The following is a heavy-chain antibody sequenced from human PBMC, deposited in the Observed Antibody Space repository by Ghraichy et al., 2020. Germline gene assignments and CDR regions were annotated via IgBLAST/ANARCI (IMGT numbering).Heavy chain of an antibody. CDR2: INHSGST. Sequence: SETLSLTCAVYGGSFSGYYWSWIRQPPGKGLEWIGEINHSGSTNYNPSLKSRVTKSVDTSKNQFSLKLSSVTAADTAVYYCARPRTSRGRWLQFRYYYFDYWGQGTLVTVSS. CDR3: ARPRTSRGRWLQFRYYYFDY. V-gene: IGHV4-34*01. D-gene: IGHD5-24*01. CDR1: GGSFSGYY. J-gene: IGHJ4*02.